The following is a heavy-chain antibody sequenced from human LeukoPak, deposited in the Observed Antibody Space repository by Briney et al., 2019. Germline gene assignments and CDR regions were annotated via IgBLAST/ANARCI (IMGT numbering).Heavy chain of an antibody. V-gene: IGHV3-48*03. CDR3: ARDYSSSWYNWFDP. CDR2: ISSSGSTI. D-gene: IGHD6-13*01. Sequence: GGSLRLSCAASGFTFSSYEMNWVRQAPGKGLEWVSYISSSGSTIYYADSVKGRFTISRDNAKNSLYLQMNSLRAEDTALYYCARDYSSSWYNWFDPWGQGTLVTVSS. J-gene: IGHJ5*02. CDR1: GFTFSSYE.